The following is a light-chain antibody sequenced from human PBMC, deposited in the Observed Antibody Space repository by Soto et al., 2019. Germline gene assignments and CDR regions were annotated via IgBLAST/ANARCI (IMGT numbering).Light chain of an antibody. V-gene: IGLV2-14*01. CDR1: SSDVGGYNY. J-gene: IGLJ1*01. Sequence: QSALTQPASVSGSPGQSITISWTGTSSDVGGYNYVSWYQQPPGKAPKLMIYEVSNRPSGVSNRFSGSKSGNTASLTISGLQAEDEADYYCSSYTSSIPYVFGTGTKVTVL. CDR3: SSYTSSIPYV. CDR2: EVS.